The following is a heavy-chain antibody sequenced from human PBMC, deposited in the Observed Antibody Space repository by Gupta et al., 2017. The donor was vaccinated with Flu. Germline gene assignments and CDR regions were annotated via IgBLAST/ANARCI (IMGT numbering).Heavy chain of an antibody. CDR1: GFTFSAYS. D-gene: IGHD3-10*01. J-gene: IGHJ4*02. Sequence: EVQLVESGGGLVKPGGSLRLSCAASGFTFSAYSMNWVRQAPGKGLEWVSFISSTSSHIYYADSLKGRFTISRDNTKNSLFLQMNSLRAEDTAVYYCGRHFSGIDYWGQGTQVTVSS. V-gene: IGHV3-21*01. CDR3: GRHFSGIDY. CDR2: ISSTSSHI.